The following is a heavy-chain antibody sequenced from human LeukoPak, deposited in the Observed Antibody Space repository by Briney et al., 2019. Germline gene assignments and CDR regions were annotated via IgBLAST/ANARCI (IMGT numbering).Heavy chain of an antibody. CDR2: ISDSGGST. CDR3: AKDPRTVSTDS. D-gene: IGHD4-4*01. CDR1: GFTFSSYA. Sequence: PGGSLRLSCAASGFTFSSYAMSWVRQAPGKGLEWVSAISDSGGSTYYADSVKGRFTTSRDNSKNTVYLQMNSLRAGDTAVYYCAKDPRTVSTDSWGQGTLVTVSS. J-gene: IGHJ5*01. V-gene: IGHV3-23*01.